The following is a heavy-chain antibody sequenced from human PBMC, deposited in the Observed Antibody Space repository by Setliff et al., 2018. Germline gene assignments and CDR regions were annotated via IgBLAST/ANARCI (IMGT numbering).Heavy chain of an antibody. CDR1: GGSFSGYY. CDR2: INHSGST. CDR3: ARGKIRITMTVVPTGGAFDI. Sequence: SETLSLTCAVYGGSFSGYYWSWIRQPPGKGLEWIGEINHSGSTNYNPSLKSRVTISVDTSKNQFSLKLSSVTAADTAVYYCARGKIRITMTVVPTGGAFDIWGQRTMVT. D-gene: IGHD3-22*01. J-gene: IGHJ3*02. V-gene: IGHV4-34*01.